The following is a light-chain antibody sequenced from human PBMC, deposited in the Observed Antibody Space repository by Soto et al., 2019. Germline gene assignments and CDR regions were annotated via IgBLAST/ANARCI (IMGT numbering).Light chain of an antibody. CDR2: GAS. V-gene: IGKV3-20*01. Sequence: EIVLTQSPGTLSLSPGEGGTLSCRASQSVCSRCLAWYQQKPGQAPRLLIFGASSRATGIPDTFSGSGSGTVFTLTISRLEPEDSAVYYCQHYGSTPWTFGQGTKVEI. CDR1: QSVCSRC. CDR3: QHYGSTPWT. J-gene: IGKJ1*01.